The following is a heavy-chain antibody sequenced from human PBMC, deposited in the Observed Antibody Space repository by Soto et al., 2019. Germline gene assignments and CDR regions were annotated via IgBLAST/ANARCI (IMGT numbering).Heavy chain of an antibody. V-gene: IGHV3-30-3*01. CDR1: GFTFSSYA. Sequence: GGSLRLSCAASGFTFSSYAMHWVRQAPGKGLEWVAVISYDGSNKYYADSVKGRFTISRDNSKNTLYLQMNSLRAEDTAVYYCARDGSNTLQYCSGGSCYGGLFDYWGQGTLVTVSS. CDR2: ISYDGSNK. J-gene: IGHJ4*02. CDR3: ARDGSNTLQYCSGGSCYGGLFDY. D-gene: IGHD2-15*01.